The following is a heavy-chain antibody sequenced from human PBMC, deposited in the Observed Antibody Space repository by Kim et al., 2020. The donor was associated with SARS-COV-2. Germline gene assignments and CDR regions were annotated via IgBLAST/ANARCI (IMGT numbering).Heavy chain of an antibody. D-gene: IGHD6-25*01. CDR2: IKPDGSLR. V-gene: IGHV3-7*01. CDR3: ARDDGFRSIDH. Sequence: GGSLRLSCAASGFTISSYWMVWLRQFPGKGLEWVANIKPDGSLRFYVDSVEGRFTVSRDNAKNSVFLQMNGLRPEDTAVYYCARDDGFRSIDHWGQGILV. CDR1: GFTISSYW. J-gene: IGHJ4*02.